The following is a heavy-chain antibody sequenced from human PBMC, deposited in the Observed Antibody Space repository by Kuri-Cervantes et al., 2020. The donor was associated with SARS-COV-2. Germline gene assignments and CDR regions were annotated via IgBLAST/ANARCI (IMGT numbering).Heavy chain of an antibody. V-gene: IGHV1-18*01. J-gene: IGHJ4*02. CDR1: GYTFTSYG. CDR2: ISPYNGNT. CDR3: ARDPNYDSSGYYGLTFDY. Sequence: ASVKVSCKASGYTFTSYGISWVRQAPGQGLEWMGWISPYNGNTNYAQKLQGRVTMTTDTSTSTAYMELRSLRSDDTAVYYCARDPNYDSSGYYGLTFDYWGQGTLVTVSS. D-gene: IGHD3-22*01.